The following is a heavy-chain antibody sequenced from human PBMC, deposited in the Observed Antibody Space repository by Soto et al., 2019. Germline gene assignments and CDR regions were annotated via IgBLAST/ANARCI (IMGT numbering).Heavy chain of an antibody. CDR1: GGSISSYY. CDR3: ARRYGSAIDY. Sequence: QVQLQESRPGLVKPSETLSLTCTVSGGSISSYYWSWIRQPPGKGLEWIGYIYYSGSTNYNPSLKSRVTISVDTSKNQFSLKLSSVTAADTAVYYCARRYGSAIDYWGQGTLVTVS. D-gene: IGHD1-26*01. J-gene: IGHJ4*02. CDR2: IYYSGST. V-gene: IGHV4-59*08.